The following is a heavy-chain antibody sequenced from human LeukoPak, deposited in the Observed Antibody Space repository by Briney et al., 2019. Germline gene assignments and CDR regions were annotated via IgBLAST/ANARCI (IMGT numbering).Heavy chain of an antibody. CDR1: GFTFSDYY. CDR3: AREFSHYYGSGSYRYYFDY. J-gene: IGHJ4*02. Sequence: GGSLRLSCAASGFTFSDYYMSWTRQAPGKGLEWVSYISSSSSYTNYADSVKGRFTISRDNAKNSLYLQMNSLRAEDTAVYYCAREFSHYYGSGSYRYYFDYWGQGTLVTVSS. D-gene: IGHD3-10*01. CDR2: ISSSSSYT. V-gene: IGHV3-11*06.